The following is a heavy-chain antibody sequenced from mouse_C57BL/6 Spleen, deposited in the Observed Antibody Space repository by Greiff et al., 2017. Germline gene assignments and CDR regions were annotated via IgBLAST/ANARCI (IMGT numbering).Heavy chain of an antibody. J-gene: IGHJ2*01. CDR1: GFTFSSYG. CDR2: ISSGGSYT. Sequence: EVQLVESGGDLVKPGGSLKLSCAASGFTFSSYGMSWVRQTPDKRLEWVATISSGGSYTYYPDSVKGRFTISRDNAKNTLYLQMSSLKSEDTAMYYCARQSLHDFDYWGQGTTLTVSS. CDR3: ARQSLHDFDY. V-gene: IGHV5-6*01.